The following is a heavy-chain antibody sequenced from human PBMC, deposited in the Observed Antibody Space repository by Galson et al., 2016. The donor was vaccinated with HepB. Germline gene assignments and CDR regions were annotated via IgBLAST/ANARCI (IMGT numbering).Heavy chain of an antibody. J-gene: IGHJ4*02. CDR3: ARGTLGTTASMSFDY. CDR2: IYQTGTA. Sequence: ETLSLTCAVSGDSISNHYWWAWIRQSPEKGLEWIGEIYQTGTAHLDPSFTSRATMSVDKSKNQISLGLASVTAADTAVYYCARGTLGTTASMSFDYWGQGTLVSVSS. D-gene: IGHD1-26*01. CDR1: GDSISNHYW. V-gene: IGHV4-4*02.